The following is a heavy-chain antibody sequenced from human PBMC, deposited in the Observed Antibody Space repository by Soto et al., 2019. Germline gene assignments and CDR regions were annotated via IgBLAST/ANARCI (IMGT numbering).Heavy chain of an antibody. CDR3: TTAFSPYYYGSGSPYGMDV. D-gene: IGHD3-10*01. V-gene: IGHV3-15*01. J-gene: IGHJ6*02. Sequence: EVQLVESGGGLVKPGGSLRLSCAASGFTFSNAWMSWVRQAPGKGLEWVGRIKSKTDGGTTDYAAPVKGRFTISRDDSKNTLYLQMNSLKTEDTAVYYCTTAFSPYYYGSGSPYGMDVLGQGTTVTVSS. CDR2: IKSKTDGGTT. CDR1: GFTFSNAW.